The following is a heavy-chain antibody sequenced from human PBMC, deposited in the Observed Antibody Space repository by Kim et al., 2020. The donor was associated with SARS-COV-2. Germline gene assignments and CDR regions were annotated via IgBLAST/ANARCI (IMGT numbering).Heavy chain of an antibody. Sequence: DSVKGRFTISRDNAKKSLYLQMSSLRAEDTAVYYCARRYCSSTSCTFDYWGQGTLVTVSS. CDR3: ARRYCSSTSCTFDY. J-gene: IGHJ4*02. D-gene: IGHD2-2*01. V-gene: IGHV3-11*04.